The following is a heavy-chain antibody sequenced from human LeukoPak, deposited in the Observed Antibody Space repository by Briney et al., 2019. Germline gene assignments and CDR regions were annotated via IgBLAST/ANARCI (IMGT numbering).Heavy chain of an antibody. Sequence: GGSLRPSCAGFRFTFSGYSIHCVRQAPSKGLEWVAVTPCDESNKYYADSVKGRFTISRDNSMNTVYLQMYSLRDGDTAVYYCARAKRFSSGWLDCFDYWGQGTLVTVSS. J-gene: IGHJ4*02. V-gene: IGHV3-30*04. CDR1: RFTFSGYS. D-gene: IGHD6-19*01. CDR3: ARAKRFSSGWLDCFDY. CDR2: TPCDESNK.